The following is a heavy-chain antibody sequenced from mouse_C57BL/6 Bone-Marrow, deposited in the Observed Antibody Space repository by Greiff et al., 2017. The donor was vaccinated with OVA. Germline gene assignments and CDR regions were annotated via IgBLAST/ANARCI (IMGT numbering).Heavy chain of an antibody. CDR1: GYTFTSYW. V-gene: IGHV1-55*01. CDR2: IYPGSGST. Sequence: QVQLQQPGAELVKPGASVKMSCKASGYTFTSYWITWVKQRPGQGLEWIGDIYPGSGSTNYNEKFKSKATLTVDTSSSTAYMQLSSLTSEDSAVYYCARSISYDYDAWFAYWGQGTTLTVSS. CDR3: ARSISYDYDAWFAY. D-gene: IGHD2-4*01. J-gene: IGHJ2*01.